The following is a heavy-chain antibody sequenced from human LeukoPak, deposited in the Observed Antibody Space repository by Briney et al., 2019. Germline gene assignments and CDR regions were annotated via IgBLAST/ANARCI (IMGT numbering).Heavy chain of an antibody. CDR1: GGSISSGDYY. CDR2: IYYSGST. CDR3: ARGRRYTGYDYTLSWFDP. D-gene: IGHD5-12*01. Sequence: SETLSLTCTVSGGSISSGDYYWSWIRQPPGKGLEWIGYIYYSGSTYYNPSLKSRVTISVDTSKNQFSLRLSSVTAADTAVYYCARGRRYTGYDYTLSWFDPWGQGTLVTVSS. V-gene: IGHV4-30-4*01. J-gene: IGHJ5*02.